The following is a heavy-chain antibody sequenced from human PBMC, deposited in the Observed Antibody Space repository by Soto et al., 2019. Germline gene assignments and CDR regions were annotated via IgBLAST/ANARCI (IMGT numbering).Heavy chain of an antibody. D-gene: IGHD6-19*01. Sequence: QVQLVQSGAEVKKPGASVKVSCKASGYTFTSYYMHWVRQAPGQGLEWMGIINPSGGSTGYAQKFQGRVTRTRDTSTSTVYMELSSLRSEDTAVYYCARGGKTMRYSSGWHIDYWGQGTLVTVSS. CDR1: GYTFTSYY. CDR3: ARGGKTMRYSSGWHIDY. J-gene: IGHJ4*02. V-gene: IGHV1-46*03. CDR2: INPSGGST.